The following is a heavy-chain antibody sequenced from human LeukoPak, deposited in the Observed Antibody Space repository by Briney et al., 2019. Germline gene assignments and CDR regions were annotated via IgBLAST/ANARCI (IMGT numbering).Heavy chain of an antibody. CDR2: ISGSGDST. CDR3: AKTRPLDSSSWSHGDY. J-gene: IGHJ4*02. V-gene: IGHV3-23*01. Sequence: GGSLRLSCAASGFTFSIYAMSWVRQAPGKGLEWVSAISGSGDSTYYGDSVKGRFTISRDNSKNTLYLQMNSLRAEDTAVYYCAKTRPLDSSSWSHGDYWGQGTLVTVSS. CDR1: GFTFSIYA. D-gene: IGHD6-13*01.